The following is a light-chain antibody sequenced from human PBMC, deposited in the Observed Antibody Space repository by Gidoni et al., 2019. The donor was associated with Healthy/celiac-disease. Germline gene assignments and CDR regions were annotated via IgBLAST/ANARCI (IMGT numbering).Light chain of an antibody. CDR1: SSDVGRYNY. CDR3: SSYTSSSTPYF. V-gene: IGLV2-14*01. CDR2: EVS. Sequence: QSALTQPASVYGSPAQSITISCTGTSSDVGRYNYVSWYQQHPGKGPKLIIYEVSTRPSGVSHRFSGSTSGNPASLTISRLQAEDEADYYCSSYTSSSTPYFFGTWTKFTVL. J-gene: IGLJ1*01.